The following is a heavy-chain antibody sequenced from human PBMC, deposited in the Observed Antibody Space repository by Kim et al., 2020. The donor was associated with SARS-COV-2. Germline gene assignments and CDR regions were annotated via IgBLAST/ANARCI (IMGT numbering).Heavy chain of an antibody. CDR3: ARHQGSSGYYYWGIDY. V-gene: IGHV4-39*01. Sequence: SLKSRVTISVDTSKNQFSLKLSSVTAADTAVYYCARHQGSSGYYYWGIDYWGQGTLVTVSS. D-gene: IGHD3-22*01. J-gene: IGHJ4*02.